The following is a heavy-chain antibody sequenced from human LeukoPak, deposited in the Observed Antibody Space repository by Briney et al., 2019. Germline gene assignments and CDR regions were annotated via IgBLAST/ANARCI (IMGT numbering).Heavy chain of an antibody. CDR2: IGSSGSYI. Sequence: GRSLRPSCEVAGLTFSSYHMDWVRQPPGKGLEWVSSIGSSGSYIYYADSVKGRFTISRDNAKNSLYLQMNSLRAEDTAVYYCAELGITMIGGVWGKGTTVTISS. CDR1: GLTFSSYH. CDR3: AELGITMIGGV. V-gene: IGHV3-21*01. J-gene: IGHJ6*04. D-gene: IGHD3-10*02.